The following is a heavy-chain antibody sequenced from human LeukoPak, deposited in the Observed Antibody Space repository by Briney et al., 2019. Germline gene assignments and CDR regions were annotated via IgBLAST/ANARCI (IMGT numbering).Heavy chain of an antibody. CDR1: GFTFSSYS. Sequence: PGGSLRLSCAASGFTFSSYSMNWVRQAPGKGLVWVSRINSDGSSTSYADSVKGRFTISRDNAKNTLYLQMNSLRAEDTAVYYCATSDYSNYGDFDYWGQGTLVTVSS. D-gene: IGHD4-11*01. J-gene: IGHJ4*02. V-gene: IGHV3-74*01. CDR3: ATSDYSNYGDFDY. CDR2: INSDGSST.